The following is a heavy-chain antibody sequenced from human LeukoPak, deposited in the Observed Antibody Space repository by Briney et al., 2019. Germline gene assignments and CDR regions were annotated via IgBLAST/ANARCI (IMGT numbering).Heavy chain of an antibody. CDR3: ATVRDSGYNRAYYFDY. CDR1: GFTFSDYY. Sequence: GGSLRLSFAASGFTFSDYYMSWIRQAPGKGLEWVSYISSSGSTIYYADSVKGRFTISRDNAENSLHLQMNSLRADDTAVYYCATVRDSGYNRAYYFDYWGQGTLVTVSS. D-gene: IGHD5-12*01. V-gene: IGHV3-11*04. CDR2: ISSSGSTI. J-gene: IGHJ4*02.